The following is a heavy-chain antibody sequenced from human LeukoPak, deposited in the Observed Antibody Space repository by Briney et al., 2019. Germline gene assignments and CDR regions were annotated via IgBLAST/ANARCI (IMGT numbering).Heavy chain of an antibody. CDR2: ILPIFHSP. J-gene: IGHJ4*02. CDR1: VGTFRSYA. CDR3: ARGRYDSSGRFYFDY. D-gene: IGHD3-22*01. Sequence: SVKVSCKASVGTFRSYAISWLRQAPGQGLGGRGGILPIFHSPSYAQKFQGRVPITADESTSTAYMELSSLTSDDTAVYYCARGRYDSSGRFYFDYWGQGTLVTASS. V-gene: IGHV1-69*13.